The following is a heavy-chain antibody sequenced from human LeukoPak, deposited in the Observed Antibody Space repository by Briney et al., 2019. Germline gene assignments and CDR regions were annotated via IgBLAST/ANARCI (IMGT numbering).Heavy chain of an antibody. Sequence: GGSLRLSCAASGFTFSTYSLNWVRQAPGKGLEWVSSISGTSTYIYYGDSVKGRFTISRDNAKNSLYLQMNSLRAEDTGVYYCARVPGDVWGKGTTVTVSS. CDR2: ISGTSTYI. J-gene: IGHJ6*04. CDR1: GFTFSTYS. CDR3: ARVPGDV. V-gene: IGHV3-21*01.